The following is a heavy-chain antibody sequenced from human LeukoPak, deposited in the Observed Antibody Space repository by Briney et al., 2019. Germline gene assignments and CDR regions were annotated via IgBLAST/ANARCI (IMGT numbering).Heavy chain of an antibody. Sequence: SETLSLTCTVSGGSISSGGYYWSWIRQHPGKGLEWIGYIYYSGSTYYKPSLKSRVTISVDTSKNQFSLKLSSVTAADTAVYYCARGAYYDSSGTNWFDPWGQGTLVTVSS. CDR2: IYYSGST. V-gene: IGHV4-31*03. J-gene: IGHJ5*02. D-gene: IGHD3-22*01. CDR1: GGSISSGGYY. CDR3: ARGAYYDSSGTNWFDP.